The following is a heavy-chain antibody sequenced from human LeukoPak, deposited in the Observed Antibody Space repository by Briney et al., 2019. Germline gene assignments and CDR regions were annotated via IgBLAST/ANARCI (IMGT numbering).Heavy chain of an antibody. D-gene: IGHD1-26*01. CDR3: AKDTFVELSYLHH. V-gene: IGHV3-23*01. CDR1: GLNFSGYA. CDR2: ISGATYRT. J-gene: IGHJ4*02. Sequence: GGSLRLSCGASGLNFSGYAMSWIRQAPGKGLQWVSAISGATYRTYYADSVRGRFTISRDISKNTLYLQMNNLRAEDTAIYYCAKDTFVELSYLHHWGQGTLVTVSS.